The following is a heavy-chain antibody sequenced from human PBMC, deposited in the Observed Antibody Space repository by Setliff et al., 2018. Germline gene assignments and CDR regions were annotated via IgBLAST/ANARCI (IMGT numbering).Heavy chain of an antibody. Sequence: ASVKVSCKASGGTFSSYAISWVRQAPGQGLEWMGGIIPIFGTANYAQKFQGRVTITADESTSTAYMELSSLRSEDTAVYYCARDPLTTNRRRAFDIWGQGTMVTVSS. V-gene: IGHV1-69*13. CDR1: GGTFSSYA. CDR3: ARDPLTTNRRRAFDI. D-gene: IGHD4-17*01. CDR2: IIPIFGTA. J-gene: IGHJ3*02.